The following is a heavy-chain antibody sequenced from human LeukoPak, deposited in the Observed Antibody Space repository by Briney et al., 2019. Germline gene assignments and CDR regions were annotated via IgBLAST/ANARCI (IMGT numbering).Heavy chain of an antibody. V-gene: IGHV3-21*01. J-gene: IGHJ3*02. CDR1: GFTFRSYS. CDR3: ARDHQVDAFDI. CDR2: IDPSSTYI. Sequence: GGSLRLSCAASGFTFRSYSMNWVRQAPGKGLEWVSAIDPSSTYIYYADSVKGRFTISRDNAENSLYLQMNSLRAEDTAVYYCARDHQVDAFDIWGQGTMVTVSS.